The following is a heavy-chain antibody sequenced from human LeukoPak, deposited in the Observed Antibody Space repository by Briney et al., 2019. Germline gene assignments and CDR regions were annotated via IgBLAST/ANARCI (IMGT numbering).Heavy chain of an antibody. CDR2: IYYSGST. CDR3: ARVGSSSWYVDY. J-gene: IGHJ4*02. V-gene: IGHV4-61*01. Sequence: SQTLSLTCTVSGGSISSGSYFWSWIRQPPGKGLEWIGYIYYSGSTNYNPSLKSRVTISVDTSKNQFSLKLSSVTAADTAVYYCARVGSSSWYVDYWGQGTLVTVSS. D-gene: IGHD6-13*01. CDR1: GGSISSGSYF.